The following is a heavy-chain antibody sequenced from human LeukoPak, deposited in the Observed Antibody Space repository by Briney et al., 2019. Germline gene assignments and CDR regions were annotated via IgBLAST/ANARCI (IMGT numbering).Heavy chain of an antibody. Sequence: GGSLRLSCAASGFTFSSYAMHWVRQAPGKGLEWVSSITGSSSHIYYADSVKGRFTISRDNAYNSLYLQMNSLRAEDTAVYYCARTLPSRYYYSMDVWGQGTTVTVSS. CDR2: ITGSSSHI. CDR1: GFTFSSYA. CDR3: ARTLPSRYYYSMDV. J-gene: IGHJ6*02. V-gene: IGHV3-21*01.